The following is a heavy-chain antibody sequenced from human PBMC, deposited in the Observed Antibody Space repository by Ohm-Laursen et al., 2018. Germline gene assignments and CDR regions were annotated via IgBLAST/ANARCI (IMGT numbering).Heavy chain of an antibody. D-gene: IGHD1-1*01. CDR3: ARAGTSDEVFAY. V-gene: IGHV4-61*01. CDR2: IYDSVST. J-gene: IGHJ4*02. Sequence: SDTLSLTCTVSGGSVSSGSYYWNWIRLPPGKGLEWIGYIYDSVSTNYNPSLKSRVTISVDTSKNQFSLKLASVTAADTAVYYCARAGTSDEVFAYWGQGTLVTVSS. CDR1: GGSVSSGSYY.